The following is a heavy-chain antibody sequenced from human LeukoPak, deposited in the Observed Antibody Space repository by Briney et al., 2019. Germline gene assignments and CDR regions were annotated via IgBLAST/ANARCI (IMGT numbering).Heavy chain of an antibody. CDR3: ARGSRDGYKAGPFDY. V-gene: IGHV1-69*05. D-gene: IGHD5-24*01. J-gene: IGHJ4*02. CDR1: GGTFSSYA. Sequence: SVKVSCKASGGTFSSYAISWVRQAPGQGLEWMGGIIPIFGTANYAQKFQGRVTITTDESTSTAYMELGSLRSEDTAVYYCARGSRDGYKAGPFDYWGQGTLVTVSS. CDR2: IIPIFGTA.